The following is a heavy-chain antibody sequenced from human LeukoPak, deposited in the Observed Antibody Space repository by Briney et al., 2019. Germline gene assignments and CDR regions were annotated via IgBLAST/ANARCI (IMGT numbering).Heavy chain of an antibody. CDR3: ARDSSPSSWYSDYYYYYMDV. J-gene: IGHJ6*03. D-gene: IGHD6-13*01. CDR2: ISYDGSNK. CDR1: GFTFSSYA. Sequence: PGRSLRLSCAASGFTFSSYAMRWVRQAPGKGLEWVAVISYDGSNKYYADSVKGRFTISRDNSKNTLYLQMNSLRAEDTAVYYCARDSSPSSWYSDYYYYYMDVWGKGTTVTVSS. V-gene: IGHV3-30*16.